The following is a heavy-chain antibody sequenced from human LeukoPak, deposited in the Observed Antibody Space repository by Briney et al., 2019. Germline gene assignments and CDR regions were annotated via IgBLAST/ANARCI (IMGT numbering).Heavy chain of an antibody. J-gene: IGHJ4*02. D-gene: IGHD3-16*02. Sequence: SATLSLTCTVSGGSVSSGSYYWSWIRQPPGKGLEWIGYIYYSGSINYNPSLKSRVTISVDTSKNQFSLKLSSVTAADTAVYYCARGHENVWGSYRHHFDYWGQGTLVTVSS. CDR2: IYYSGSI. CDR1: GGSVSSGSYY. CDR3: ARGHENVWGSYRHHFDY. V-gene: IGHV4-61*01.